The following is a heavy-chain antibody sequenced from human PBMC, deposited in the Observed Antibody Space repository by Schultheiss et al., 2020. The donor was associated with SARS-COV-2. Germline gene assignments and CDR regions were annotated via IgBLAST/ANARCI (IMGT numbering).Heavy chain of an antibody. Sequence: GESLKISCTASGFTFSRFGMHWVRQAPGKGLEWMATISYEGTITYYADSVKGRFTISRDNSRNTLYLQMHILKAEDTAVYYCAKGAVAGDDAFHLWGQGTMVTVSS. V-gene: IGHV3-30*18. D-gene: IGHD6-19*01. J-gene: IGHJ3*01. CDR3: AKGAVAGDDAFHL. CDR2: ISYEGTIT. CDR1: GFTFSRFG.